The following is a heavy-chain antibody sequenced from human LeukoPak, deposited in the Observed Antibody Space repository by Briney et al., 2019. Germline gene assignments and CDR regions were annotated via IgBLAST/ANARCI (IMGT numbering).Heavy chain of an antibody. D-gene: IGHD1-26*01. V-gene: IGHV1-2*04. CDR2: INPKTGRT. Sequence: ASVKVSCKASGFIFSGYYLHWLRHVPGQGLEWMGWINPKTGRTDYAEKLQGWVVMTRDTSVNTVFLELSGLTSDDTAIYFCARGAGTGCDYYYGMDVWGQGTAVTVSS. J-gene: IGHJ6*02. CDR3: ARGAGTGCDYYYGMDV. CDR1: GFIFSGYY.